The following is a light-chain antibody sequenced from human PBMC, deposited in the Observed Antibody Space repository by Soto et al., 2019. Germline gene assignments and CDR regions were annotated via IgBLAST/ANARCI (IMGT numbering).Light chain of an antibody. CDR3: SSYVAGATLV. V-gene: IGLV2-14*03. Sequence: QSALTQPASVSGSPGQWITISCNGSSTDIGGYDLVTWYQQHPGKAPKLLLYDVTDRTSGVSNRFSGSKSGNTASLTISGLQNEDEAAYYCSSYVAGATLVFGGGTQLTVL. CDR1: STDIGGYDL. CDR2: DVT. J-gene: IGLJ2*01.